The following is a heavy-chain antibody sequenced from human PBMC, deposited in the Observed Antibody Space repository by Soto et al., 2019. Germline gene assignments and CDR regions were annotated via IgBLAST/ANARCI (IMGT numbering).Heavy chain of an antibody. CDR3: ERGDATKIVVTTYYAMDV. CDR2: IIPVFGTP. J-gene: IGHJ6*02. V-gene: IGHV1-69*12. CDR1: GGSLSNYG. Sequence: QVQLVQSGAEVKKPGSSVKISCKASGGSLSNYGISWVRQAPGQGLEWMGAIIPVFGTPNYAQKFQDRVTITADESITTVYMEVRSLTSEDTAVYYCERGDATKIVVTTYYAMDVWGQGTTVTVSS. D-gene: IGHD3-22*01.